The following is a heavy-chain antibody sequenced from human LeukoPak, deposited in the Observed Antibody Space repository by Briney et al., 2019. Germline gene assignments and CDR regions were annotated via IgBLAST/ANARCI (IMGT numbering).Heavy chain of an antibody. D-gene: IGHD5-24*01. CDR3: AKRGMTTIKEGFDY. J-gene: IGHJ4*02. CDR1: GFTFSDYA. CDR2: NSGSGKST. Sequence: GGSLRLSCAASGFTFSDYAMSWVRQAPGKGLEWVSANSGSGKSTYYADSVKGRFTISRDNSKNTLYLQMNSLRAEDTAVYHCAKRGMTTIKEGFDYWGQGTLVTVSS. V-gene: IGHV3-23*01.